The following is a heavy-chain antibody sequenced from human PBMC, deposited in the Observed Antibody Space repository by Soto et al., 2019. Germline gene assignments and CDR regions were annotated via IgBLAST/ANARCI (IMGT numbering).Heavy chain of an antibody. CDR1: GFTFSSYW. CDR2: INSDGSST. D-gene: IGHD2-15*01. J-gene: IGHJ5*02. CDR3: ARVPHCSGGDCYSWFDP. V-gene: IGHV3-74*01. Sequence: PGGSLRLSCAASGFTFSSYWMHWVRQAPGKGLVWISRINSDGSSTNYADSVKGRFTISRDNAKSTLYLQMNSLRADDTSVYYFARVPHCSGGDCYSWFDPWGQGTLVTVSS.